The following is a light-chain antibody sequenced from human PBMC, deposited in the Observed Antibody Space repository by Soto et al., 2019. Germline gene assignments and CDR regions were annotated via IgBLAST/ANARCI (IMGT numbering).Light chain of an antibody. CDR3: QSYDIKDHEV. V-gene: IGLV6-57*04. CDR2: EDT. Sequence: NFMLTQPHSVSESPGRTVTISCTRNSGNIANNFVQWYQLRPGSAPSTVIFEDTRRPSGVPGRFSGSIDSSSNSASLTISGLRAEDEADYYWQSYDIKDHEVFGGGTKLTVL. J-gene: IGLJ3*02. CDR1: SGNIANNF.